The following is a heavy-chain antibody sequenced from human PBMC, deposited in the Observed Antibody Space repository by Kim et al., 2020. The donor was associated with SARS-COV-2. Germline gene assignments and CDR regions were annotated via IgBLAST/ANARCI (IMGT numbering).Heavy chain of an antibody. Sequence: GVSLRLSCAASGFTFSSYSMNWVRQAPGKGLEWVSSISSSSSYIYYADSVKGRFTISRDNAKNSLYLQMNSLRAEDTAVYYCVRDPLSDDYGDYYFDYWGQGTLVTVSS. CDR1: GFTFSSYS. V-gene: IGHV3-21*01. J-gene: IGHJ4*02. CDR2: ISSSSSYI. D-gene: IGHD4-17*01. CDR3: VRDPLSDDYGDYYFDY.